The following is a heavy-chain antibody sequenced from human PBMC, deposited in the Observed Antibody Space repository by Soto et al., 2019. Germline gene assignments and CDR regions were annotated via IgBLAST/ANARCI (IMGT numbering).Heavy chain of an antibody. CDR3: ARGPFPDYGDYYYYGMDV. CDR1: GYTFTSYA. Sequence: ASVKVSCKASGYTFTSYAMHWVRQAPGQRLEWMGWINAGNGNTKYSQKFQGRVTITRDTSASTAYMELSSLRSEDTAVYYCARGPFPDYGDYYYYGMDVWGQGTTVTVSS. D-gene: IGHD4-17*01. CDR2: INAGNGNT. J-gene: IGHJ6*02. V-gene: IGHV1-3*01.